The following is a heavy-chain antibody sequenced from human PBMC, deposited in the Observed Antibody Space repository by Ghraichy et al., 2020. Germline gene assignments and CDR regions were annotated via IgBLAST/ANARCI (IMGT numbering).Heavy chain of an antibody. J-gene: IGHJ4*02. V-gene: IGHV3-23*01. CDR2: ISGTTRDSLKT. CDR1: GFTFSTYD. CDR3: AKALRDSSFDY. D-gene: IGHD3-16*01. Sequence: GGSLRLSCATSGFTFSTYDMSWVRQAPGKGLEWVSAISGTTRDSLKTYYADSVKGRFTISRDDSKNALYLQMTSLRAEDSAVYFCAKALRDSSFDYWGLGTLVTVSS.